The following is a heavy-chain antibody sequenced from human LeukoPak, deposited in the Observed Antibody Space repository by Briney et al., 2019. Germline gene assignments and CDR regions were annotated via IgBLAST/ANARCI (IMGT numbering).Heavy chain of an antibody. J-gene: IGHJ4*02. CDR3: ARYFYDSSGYPYYFDY. D-gene: IGHD3-22*01. CDR2: IYSGDST. V-gene: IGHV3-53*01. CDR1: GFIVSSNY. Sequence: GGSLRLSCAASGFIVSSNYMSWVRQAPGKGLEWVSVIYSGDSTYYADSVKGRFTISRDNSKNTLYLQMNSLRAEDTAVYYCARYFYDSSGYPYYFDYWGQGTLVTVSS.